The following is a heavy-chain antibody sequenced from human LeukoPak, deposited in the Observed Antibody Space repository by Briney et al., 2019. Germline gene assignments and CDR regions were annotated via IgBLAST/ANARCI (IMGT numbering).Heavy chain of an antibody. CDR3: ATPIVGATISAFDL. CDR1: GFTFSSYS. CDR2: ISSTSSTI. J-gene: IGHJ3*01. V-gene: IGHV3-48*01. D-gene: IGHD1-26*01. Sequence: GGSLRLSCAASGFTFSSYSMNWVRQTPGKGLEWVSYISSTSSTIYYADSVKGRFTISRDNAKKSLYLQMNSLRAEDTAVYHCATPIVGATISAFDLWGQGTMVPVSS.